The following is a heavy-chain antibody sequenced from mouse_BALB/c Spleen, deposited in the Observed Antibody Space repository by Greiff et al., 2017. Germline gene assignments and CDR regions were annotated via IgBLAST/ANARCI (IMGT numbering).Heavy chain of an antibody. Sequence: EVQLQQSGPELVKPGASVKISCKASGYSFTGYNMNWVKQSNGKGLEWMGNIDPYVGGTSYNQKFKGKATLTVDKSSSTAYMQLKSLTSEDSAVYYCARGIITAVVADAMDYWGQGTSVTVSS. CDR2: IDPYVGGT. CDR3: ARGIITAVVADAMDY. D-gene: IGHD1-1*01. J-gene: IGHJ4*01. CDR1: GYSFTGYN. V-gene: IGHV1S135*01.